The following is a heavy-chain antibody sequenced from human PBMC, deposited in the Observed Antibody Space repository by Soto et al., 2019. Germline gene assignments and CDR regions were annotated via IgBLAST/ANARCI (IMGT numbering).Heavy chain of an antibody. D-gene: IGHD3-22*01. CDR3: AKAYYYDSSGYYFGWFDP. V-gene: IGHV5-51*01. CDR2: IYPGDSDT. J-gene: IGHJ5*02. CDR1: GYSFTSYW. Sequence: GESLKISCKGSGYSFTSYWIGWARQMPGKGLEWMGIIYPGDSDTRYSPSVQGQVTISADKSISTAYLQWSSLKASDTAMYYCAKAYYYDSSGYYFGWFDPWGQGTLVTVSS.